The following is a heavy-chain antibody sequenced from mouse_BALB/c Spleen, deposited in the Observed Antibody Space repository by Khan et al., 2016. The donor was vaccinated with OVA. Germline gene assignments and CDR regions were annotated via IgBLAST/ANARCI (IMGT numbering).Heavy chain of an antibody. D-gene: IGHD1-1*01. J-gene: IGHJ2*01. CDR1: GYTFTSYW. Sequence: QVQLKQSGAELVKAGASVKMSCKASGYTFTSYWMHWVKQRLGQGLEWFAETNPTNGRTYYNEKFKSKATLTVDKSSSTAYMLLSGPTFEDSVVYYCARIKKIVATYFDNWGQGTTLTVSS. CDR3: ARIKKIVATYFDN. V-gene: IGHV1S81*02. CDR2: TNPTNGRT.